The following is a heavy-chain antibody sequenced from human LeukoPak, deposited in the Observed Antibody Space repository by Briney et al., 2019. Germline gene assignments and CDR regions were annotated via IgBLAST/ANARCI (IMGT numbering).Heavy chain of an antibody. V-gene: IGHV3-30*18. CDR1: AFTFSDYG. CDR3: AKDPYNRYFDWTGYFDL. J-gene: IGHJ4*02. Sequence: GRSLRLSCVASAFTFSDYGMHWVRQAPGKGLEWVAIISYDGSKKQYADSVKGRFTISRDNSKKTLYLQMNSLRAEEAAVYYCAKDPYNRYFDWTGYFDLWGQGTLVTVSS. CDR2: ISYDGSKK. D-gene: IGHD3-9*01.